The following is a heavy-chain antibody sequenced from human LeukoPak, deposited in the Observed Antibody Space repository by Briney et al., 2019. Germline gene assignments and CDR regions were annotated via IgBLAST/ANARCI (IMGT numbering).Heavy chain of an antibody. CDR3: ARESPGGSYFDY. J-gene: IGHJ4*02. Sequence: PGGSLRLSCAASGFTVSSNYMSWVRQAPGKGLEWVSVIYSGGSTYYADSVKGRFTISRDNSKNTMSLQVNSLRAEDTAVYYCARESPGGSYFDYWGQGTLVTVSS. D-gene: IGHD4-23*01. V-gene: IGHV3-53*01. CDR1: GFTVSSNY. CDR2: IYSGGST.